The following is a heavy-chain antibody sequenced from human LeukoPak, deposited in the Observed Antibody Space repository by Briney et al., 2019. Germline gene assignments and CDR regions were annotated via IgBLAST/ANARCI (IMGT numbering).Heavy chain of an antibody. D-gene: IGHD2-2*01. Sequence: ASVKVSCKASGYTFTSYDINWVRQATGQGLEWMGWMNPNSGNTGYAQKFQGRVTMTRNTSISTVYMELSSLRSEDTAVYYCARGLGRIVVVPAPRRFDPWGQGALVTVSS. V-gene: IGHV1-8*01. CDR3: ARGLGRIVVVPAPRRFDP. J-gene: IGHJ5*02. CDR1: GYTFTSYD. CDR2: MNPNSGNT.